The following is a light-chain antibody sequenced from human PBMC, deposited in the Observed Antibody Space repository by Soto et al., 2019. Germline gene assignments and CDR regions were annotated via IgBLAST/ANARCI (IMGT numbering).Light chain of an antibody. J-gene: IGLJ6*01. Sequence: QSALTQPASVSGSPGQAITVSCSGTSSDIGAHNFVSWYQQHPGKAPKLIIYEVINRPSGVSDRFSGSKSGNTASLTISGLQSEDEAPYHCNSYTASNTFVFGSGTKVTVL. CDR2: EVI. CDR3: NSYTASNTFV. CDR1: SSDIGAHNF. V-gene: IGLV2-14*03.